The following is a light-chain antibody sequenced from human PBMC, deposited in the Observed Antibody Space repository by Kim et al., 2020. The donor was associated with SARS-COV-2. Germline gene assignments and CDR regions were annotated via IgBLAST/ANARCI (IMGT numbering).Light chain of an antibody. Sequence: VSPGEGATLSCRASQTIGSNLAWYQQSPGQPPRLLIYGASTRATGIPARFSGSGSWTEFTLTLSSLRSEDFAVYYCQQYNDWPRTFGQGTKVDIK. CDR1: QTIGSN. V-gene: IGKV3-15*01. CDR3: QQYNDWPRT. J-gene: IGKJ1*01. CDR2: GAS.